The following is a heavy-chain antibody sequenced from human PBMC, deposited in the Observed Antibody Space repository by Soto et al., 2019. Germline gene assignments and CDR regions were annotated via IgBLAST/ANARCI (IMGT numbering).Heavy chain of an antibody. D-gene: IGHD3-22*01. CDR2: IYYSGST. Sequence: TLSLTCTVSGGSVSSGSYYWSWIRQPPGKGLEWIGYIYYSGSTNYNPSLKSRVTISVDTSKNQFSLKLSSVTAADTAVYYCAREYYYDSSGYYYRVFDYWGQGTLVTVSS. CDR3: AREYYYDSSGYYYRVFDY. V-gene: IGHV4-61*01. CDR1: GGSVSSGSYY. J-gene: IGHJ4*02.